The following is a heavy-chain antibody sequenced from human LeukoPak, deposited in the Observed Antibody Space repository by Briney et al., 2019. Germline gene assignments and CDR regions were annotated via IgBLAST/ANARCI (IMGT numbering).Heavy chain of an antibody. CDR1: GGSISSSNW. Sequence: PSETLSLTCAVSGGSISSSNWWSWVRQPPGKGLEWIGEIYHSGSTNYNPSLKSRVTISVDKSKNQFSLKLSSVTAADTAVYYCARYGAMVRGEHDAFDIWGQGTMVTVSS. J-gene: IGHJ3*02. CDR3: ARYGAMVRGEHDAFDI. CDR2: IYHSGST. D-gene: IGHD3-10*01. V-gene: IGHV4-4*02.